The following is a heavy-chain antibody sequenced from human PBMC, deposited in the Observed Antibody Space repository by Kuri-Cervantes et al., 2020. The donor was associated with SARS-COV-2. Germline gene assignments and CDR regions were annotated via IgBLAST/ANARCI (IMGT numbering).Heavy chain of an antibody. CDR1: GFTVSSNY. CDR3: ARARGPDAFDI. CDR2: IYSGGST. J-gene: IGHJ3*02. V-gene: IGHV3-53*01. Sequence: GESLKISCAASGFTVSSNYMSWVRQAPGKGLEWVSVIYSGGSTYYADSVKGRFTISRDNSKNTLYLQMNSLGAEDTAVYYCARARGPDAFDIWGQGTMVTVSS.